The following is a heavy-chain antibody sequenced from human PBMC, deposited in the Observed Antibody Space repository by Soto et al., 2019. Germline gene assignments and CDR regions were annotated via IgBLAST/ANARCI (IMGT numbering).Heavy chain of an antibody. Sequence: ASVKVSCKTSGFTFSSSAVHWVRQARGHRLQWIGWIDVGSANANYAQMLQERVTISRDMSTSTAYMEPSSLRSDDTAVYYCARDPPHYYGSGSPTYYYYYYGMDVWG. D-gene: IGHD3-10*01. J-gene: IGHJ6*02. CDR3: ARDPPHYYGSGSPTYYYYYYGMDV. CDR2: IDVGSANA. CDR1: GFTFSSSA. V-gene: IGHV1-58*01.